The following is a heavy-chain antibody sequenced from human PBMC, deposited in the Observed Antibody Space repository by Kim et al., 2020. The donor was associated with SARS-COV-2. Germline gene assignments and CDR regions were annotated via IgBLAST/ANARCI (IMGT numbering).Heavy chain of an antibody. D-gene: IGHD6-19*01. CDR2: SGNKASSHAT. CDR3: CRGYSGGPIYAFDS. J-gene: IGHJ3*02. CDR1: RFSLSDHY. Sequence: GGSLRLSCVTSRFSLSDHYIDWVRQGPGKGLEWVGRSGNKASSHATEYAASVRDRFIISRADSRNSLYLQMNSLKTEATAVYFCCRGYSGGPIYAFDSWGQGTGVTVSS. V-gene: IGHV3-72*01.